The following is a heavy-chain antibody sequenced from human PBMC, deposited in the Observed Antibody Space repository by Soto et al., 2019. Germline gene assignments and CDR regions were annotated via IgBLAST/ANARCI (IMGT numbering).Heavy chain of an antibody. CDR2: IYYSGST. D-gene: IGHD4-17*01. CDR3: ARQGRYGDYSLDY. V-gene: IGHV4-59*08. J-gene: IGHJ4*02. CDR1: GGSISSYY. Sequence: PSETLSLTCTVSGGSISSYYWSWIRQPPGKGLEWIGYIYYSGSTNYNPSLKSRVTISVDTSKNQFSLKLSSVTAADTAVYYCARQGRYGDYSLDYWGQGTLVTVSS.